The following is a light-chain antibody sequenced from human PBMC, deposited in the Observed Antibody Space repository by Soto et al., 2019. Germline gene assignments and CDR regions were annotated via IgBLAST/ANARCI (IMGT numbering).Light chain of an antibody. Sequence: QYVLTHPASVSWSPGHSITISCTGTSSDVGGYNYVSWYQQHPGKAPKLMIYEVSNRPSGVSNRFSGSKSGNTASLTISGLQAEEEADYYCSSYTSSSSYVFGTGTKVTVL. V-gene: IGLV2-14*01. CDR2: EVS. CDR3: SSYTSSSSYV. CDR1: SSDVGGYNY. J-gene: IGLJ1*01.